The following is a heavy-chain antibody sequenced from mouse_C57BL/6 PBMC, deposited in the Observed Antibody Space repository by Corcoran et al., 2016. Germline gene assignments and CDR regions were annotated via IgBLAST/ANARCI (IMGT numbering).Heavy chain of an antibody. CDR1: GYSFTGYY. D-gene: IGHD1-1*01. CDR3: AREGAPYYGSSHWYFDV. J-gene: IGHJ1*03. Sequence: EVQLQQSGPELVKPGASVKISCKASGYSFTGYYMHWVKQSHGNILDWIGYIYPYNGVSSYNQKFKGKATLTVDKSSSTAYMELRSLTSEDSAVYYCAREGAPYYGSSHWYFDVWGTGTTVTVSS. CDR2: IYPYNGVS. V-gene: IGHV1-31*01.